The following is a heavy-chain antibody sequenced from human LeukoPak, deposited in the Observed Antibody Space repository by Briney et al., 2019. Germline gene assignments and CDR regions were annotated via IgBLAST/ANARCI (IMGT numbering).Heavy chain of an antibody. J-gene: IGHJ4*02. CDR1: GFTSSSYA. CDR2: ISGSGGST. Sequence: SGGSLRLSCAASGFTSSSYAMSWVRQAPGKGLEWVSAISGSGGSTYYADSVKGRFTISRDNSKNTLYLQMNSLRAEDTAVYYCAKNAISNSGWYEGTFDYWGQGTLVTVSS. CDR3: AKNAISNSGWYEGTFDY. D-gene: IGHD6-19*01. V-gene: IGHV3-23*01.